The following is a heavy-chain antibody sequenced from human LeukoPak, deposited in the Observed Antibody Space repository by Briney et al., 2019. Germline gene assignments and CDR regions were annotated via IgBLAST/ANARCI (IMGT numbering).Heavy chain of an antibody. Sequence: GGSLRLSCAASEFTFSSYGMHWVRQAPGKGLEWVAVISYDGSNKYYADSVKGRFTISRDNSKNTLFLQMNSLRAEDTAVYYCAKDLGYWGQGTLVTVSS. CDR2: ISYDGSNK. J-gene: IGHJ4*02. V-gene: IGHV3-30*18. CDR3: AKDLGY. CDR1: EFTFSSYG.